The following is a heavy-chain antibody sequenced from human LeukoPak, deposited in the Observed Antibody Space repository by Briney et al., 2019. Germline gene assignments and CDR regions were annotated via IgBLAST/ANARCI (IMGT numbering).Heavy chain of an antibody. J-gene: IGHJ4*02. V-gene: IGHV3-30*04. CDR1: GFTFSSYA. CDR2: ISYDGSNK. CDR3: ARGTLWFGLGHLDY. Sequence: GRSLRLSCAASGFTFSSYAMPWVRQAPGKGLEWVAVISYDGSNKYYADSVKGRFTISRDNSKNTLYLQMNSLRAEDTAVYYCARGTLWFGLGHLDYWGQGTLVTVSS. D-gene: IGHD3-10*01.